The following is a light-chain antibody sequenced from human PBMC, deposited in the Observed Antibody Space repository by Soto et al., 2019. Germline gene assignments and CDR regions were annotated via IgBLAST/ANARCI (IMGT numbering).Light chain of an antibody. V-gene: IGLV2-14*01. CDR1: SSDVGGYNY. CDR3: SSYTSSSTLVV. CDR2: DVS. J-gene: IGLJ2*01. Sequence: QSVLTQPASVSGSPGQSITISCTGTSSDVGGYNYVSWYQQHPGKAPKLMIYDVSNRPSGVSNRFSGSKSGNTASLTISGLEAEDEADYYGSSYTSSSTLVVFAGGTKLTVL.